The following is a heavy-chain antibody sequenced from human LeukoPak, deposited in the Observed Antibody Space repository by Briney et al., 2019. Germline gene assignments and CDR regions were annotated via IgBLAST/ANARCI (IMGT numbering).Heavy chain of an antibody. J-gene: IGHJ3*02. CDR3: ARARMVNLLYDAFDM. V-gene: IGHV4-59*01. D-gene: IGHD4/OR15-4a*01. CDR2: IYNSGST. CDR1: RASISSDY. Sequence: SETLSLTCTVARASISSDYRSWIRQPPGKGLEWIGYIYNSGSTKYNPSLNSRATISVDTSKNQFSLKLNSVTAADTAMYYCARARMVNLLYDAFDMWGQGTMVTVS.